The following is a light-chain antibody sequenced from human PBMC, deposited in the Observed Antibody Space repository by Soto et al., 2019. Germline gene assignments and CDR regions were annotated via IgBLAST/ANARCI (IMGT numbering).Light chain of an antibody. Sequence: DAVMTQSPLSLSVSPGEPASISCRSGQNLLHSNGYNFLDWYLQKPGQSPQLLIYLGSNRSSGVHDRFSGSGSGTDCTLKISRVEAEDVGVYYCMQALQSRSTFGQGTKVEL. CDR2: LGS. J-gene: IGKJ1*01. V-gene: IGKV2-28*01. CDR1: QNLLHSNGYNF. CDR3: MQALQSRST.